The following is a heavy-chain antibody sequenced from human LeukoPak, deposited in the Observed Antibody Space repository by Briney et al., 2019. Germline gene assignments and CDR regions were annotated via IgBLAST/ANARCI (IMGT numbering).Heavy chain of an antibody. V-gene: IGHV1-2*02. Sequence: ASVKVSCKASGYTFTGYYMHWVRQAPGHGLEWMGWINPNSGGTNYAQKFQGRVTMTRDTSTSTVYMELSRLRSDDTAVYYCAREEAATFDYWGQGTLVTVSS. J-gene: IGHJ4*02. CDR3: AREEAATFDY. CDR1: GYTFTGYY. D-gene: IGHD6-13*01. CDR2: INPNSGGT.